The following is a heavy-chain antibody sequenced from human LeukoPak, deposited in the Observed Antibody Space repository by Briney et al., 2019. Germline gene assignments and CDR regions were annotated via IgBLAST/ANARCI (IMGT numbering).Heavy chain of an antibody. Sequence: PSETLSLTCTVSGGSISSYYWNWIRQSPGKGLEWIGHIYSSGSTNYNPSLKSRLTMSVDTSKNHVSLKLSSVTAADTAVYFCARTPRIEPYFYMDVWGNGTAVTVSS. CDR2: IYSSGST. D-gene: IGHD2-15*01. CDR1: GGSISSYY. CDR3: ARTPRIEPYFYMDV. V-gene: IGHV4-59*08. J-gene: IGHJ6*03.